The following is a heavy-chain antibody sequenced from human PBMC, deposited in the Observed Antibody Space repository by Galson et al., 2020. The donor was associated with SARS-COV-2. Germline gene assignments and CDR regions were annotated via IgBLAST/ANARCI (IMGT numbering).Heavy chain of an antibody. CDR2: INPNSGGT. CDR3: ARGGHTAMAIGGYYYYYYGMDV. V-gene: IGHV1-2*06. D-gene: IGHD5-18*01. Sequence: ASVKVSCKASGYTFTGYYMHWVRQAPGQGLEWMGRINPNSGGTNYAQKFQGRVTMTRDTSISTAYMELSRLRSDDTAVYYCARGGHTAMAIGGYYYYYYGMDVWGQGTTVTVSS. J-gene: IGHJ6*02. CDR1: GYTFTGYY.